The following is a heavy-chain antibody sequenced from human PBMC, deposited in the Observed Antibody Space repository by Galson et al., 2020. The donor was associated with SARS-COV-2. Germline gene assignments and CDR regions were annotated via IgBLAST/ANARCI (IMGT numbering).Heavy chain of an antibody. CDR3: ARAGYNNNWSLGEYFDL. CDR1: GFTFSNYG. Sequence: GGSLKLSCAASGFTFSNYGMHWVRQAPGKGLEWVTVISDDRINTFYAESVKGRFTISRDNSKNTLYLQMNSLRAEDTAVYYCARAGYNNNWSLGEYFDLWGRGTLVSVSS. D-gene: IGHD6-13*01. CDR2: ISDDRINT. V-gene: IGHV3-30*03. J-gene: IGHJ2*01.